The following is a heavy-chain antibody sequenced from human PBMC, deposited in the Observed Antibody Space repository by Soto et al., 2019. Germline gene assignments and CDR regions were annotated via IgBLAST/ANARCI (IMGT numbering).Heavy chain of an antibody. V-gene: IGHV4-34*01. CDR2: INPSGST. J-gene: IGHJ6*02. D-gene: IGHD3-3*01. CDR1: FGSFTVHY. CDR3: ARGGITIYVYAFDV. Sequence: TWVVGFGSFTVHYFSWIRQPPGKWLEWIGEINPSGSTKYNPSLKSRVTISADTSRNQFSLKLSSVTAADTAVFYCARGGITIYVYAFDVWGQGTTVTVSS.